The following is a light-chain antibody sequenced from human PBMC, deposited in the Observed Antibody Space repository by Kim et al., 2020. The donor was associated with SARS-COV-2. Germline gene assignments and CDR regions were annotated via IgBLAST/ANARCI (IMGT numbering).Light chain of an antibody. CDR1: SSNIGAGHE. V-gene: IGLV1-40*01. CDR3: QSFDSSLSGSV. J-gene: IGLJ3*02. CDR2: GNT. Sequence: QSVLTQPPSVSGAPGQRVTISCTGSSSNIGAGHEVHWYQQLPGTAPKVLIYGNTNRPSGVPDRFSASKSGTSASLAITGLQAEDEADYYCQSFDSSLSGSVFGGGTKLTVL.